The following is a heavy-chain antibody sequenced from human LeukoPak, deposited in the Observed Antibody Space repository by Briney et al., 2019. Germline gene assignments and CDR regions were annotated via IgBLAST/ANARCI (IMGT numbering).Heavy chain of an antibody. D-gene: IGHD3-22*01. CDR1: GFTFDVYA. CDR2: ISWNSGSI. CDR3: AKDYYYDSSGYYWAPGDY. V-gene: IGHV3-9*01. J-gene: IGHJ4*02. Sequence: GGSLRLSCAASGFTFDVYATHWVRHAPGEGLEWGSGISWNSGSIGYADSVRGRFTISRDNAKNSLYLQMNSLRAEDTALYYCAKDYYYDSSGYYWAPGDYWGQGTLVTVSS.